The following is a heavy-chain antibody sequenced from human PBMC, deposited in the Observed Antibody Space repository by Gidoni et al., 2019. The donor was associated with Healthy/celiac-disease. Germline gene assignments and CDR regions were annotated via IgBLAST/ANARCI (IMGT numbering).Heavy chain of an antibody. J-gene: IGHJ4*02. V-gene: IGHV3-30*18. Sequence: QVQLVESGGGVVQPGRSLRLSCAASGFTFSSYGMHWVRQAPGKGLEWVAVISYDGSNKYYADSVKGRFTISRDNSKNTLYLQMNSLRAEDTAVYYCAKDPPQRRFLGLEFDYWGQGTLVTVSS. CDR3: AKDPPQRRFLGLEFDY. CDR2: ISYDGSNK. D-gene: IGHD3-3*01. CDR1: GFTFSSYG.